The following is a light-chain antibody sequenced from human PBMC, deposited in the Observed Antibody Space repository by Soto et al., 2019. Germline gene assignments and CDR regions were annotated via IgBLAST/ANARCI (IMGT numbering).Light chain of an antibody. Sequence: QSVLTPPPSASVTPGQRVTISCSGSSSNVGSNYVYWYQQVPGTAPILLMHWDGQRPSGVPDRFSGSKSGTSASLAISGLRSEDEADYYCAAWDDSLSGVVFGGGTKLTVL. V-gene: IGLV1-47*01. CDR1: SSNVGSNY. J-gene: IGLJ3*02. CDR2: WDG. CDR3: AAWDDSLSGVV.